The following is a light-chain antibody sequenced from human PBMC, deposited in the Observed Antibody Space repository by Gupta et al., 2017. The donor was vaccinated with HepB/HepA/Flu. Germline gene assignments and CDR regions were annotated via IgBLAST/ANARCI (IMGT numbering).Light chain of an antibody. Sequence: IVLTQSPGTLSLPPGARATLSCRASQSVSSTFLAWYQQKPGQAPRLLIYSASSRATGIPDRFSGSGSGTDFTLTISRLEPEDFAVYYCQQFGSSLWTFGQGTRVEIK. CDR1: QSVSSTF. CDR3: QQFGSSLWT. J-gene: IGKJ1*01. V-gene: IGKV3-20*01. CDR2: SAS.